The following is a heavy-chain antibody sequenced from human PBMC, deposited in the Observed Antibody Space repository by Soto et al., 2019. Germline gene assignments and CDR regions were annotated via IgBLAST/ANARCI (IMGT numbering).Heavy chain of an antibody. CDR3: ARGGGYYYSDMDV. D-gene: IGHD2-15*01. CDR2: INPNSGGT. Sequence: ASVKVSCKASGYTFTSYDINWVRQAPGQGLEWMGWINPNSGGTNYAQKFQGWVTMTRDTSISTAYMELSRLRSDDTAVYYCARGGGYYYSDMDVWGKGTTVTVSS. CDR1: GYTFTSYD. V-gene: IGHV1-2*04. J-gene: IGHJ6*03.